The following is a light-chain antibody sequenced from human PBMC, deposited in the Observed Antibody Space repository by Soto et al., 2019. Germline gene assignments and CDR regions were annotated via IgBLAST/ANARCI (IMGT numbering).Light chain of an antibody. CDR2: DVS. Sequence: QSALTQPASVSGSPGQSITISCTGTSRDIGAYNYVSWYQQHPGKAPKLMIYDVSYRPSGVSNRFSGSKSGNTASLTISGLQAEDEADYYCSSYIGSLYVFGTGTKLTVL. J-gene: IGLJ1*01. V-gene: IGLV2-14*03. CDR1: SRDIGAYNY. CDR3: SSYIGSLYV.